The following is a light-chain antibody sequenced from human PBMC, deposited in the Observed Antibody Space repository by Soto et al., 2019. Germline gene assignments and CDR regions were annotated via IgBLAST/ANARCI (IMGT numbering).Light chain of an antibody. CDR2: AAS. Sequence: DIQMTQSPSSLSASVGDRVTITCRASQSISSYLNWYQQKPGKAPNLLIYAASSLQSGVPSRFSGSGSGTDFTLTISSLQPEDFATYYCQQSYSTPPWPFGQGTKVEIK. CDR1: QSISSY. J-gene: IGKJ1*01. V-gene: IGKV1-39*01. CDR3: QQSYSTPPWP.